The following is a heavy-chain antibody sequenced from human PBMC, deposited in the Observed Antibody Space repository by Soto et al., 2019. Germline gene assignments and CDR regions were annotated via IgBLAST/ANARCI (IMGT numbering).Heavy chain of an antibody. J-gene: IGHJ3*02. CDR1: GYTFTGYY. Sequence: ASVKVSCKASGYTFTGYYMHWVRQAPGQGLEWMGWINPNSGGTNYAQKFQGWVTMTRDTSISTAYMELSRLRSDDTAVYYCARFGGMYSTTGDDAFDIWGQGTMVTVSS. D-gene: IGHD3-16*01. V-gene: IGHV1-2*04. CDR3: ARFGGMYSTTGDDAFDI. CDR2: INPNSGGT.